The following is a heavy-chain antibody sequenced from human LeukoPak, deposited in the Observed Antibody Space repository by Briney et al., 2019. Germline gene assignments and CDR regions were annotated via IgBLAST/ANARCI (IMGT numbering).Heavy chain of an antibody. CDR3: AREPTYYYGSGSYYKGTDFDY. J-gene: IGHJ4*02. D-gene: IGHD3-10*01. CDR1: GYTFTGYY. Sequence: ASVKVSCKASGYTFTGYYMHWVRQAPGQGLEWMGWINPNSGGTNYAQKFQGRVTMTRDTSISTAYMELSRLRSDDTAVYYCAREPTYYYGSGSYYKGTDFDYWGQGTLVTVSS. V-gene: IGHV1-2*02. CDR2: INPNSGGT.